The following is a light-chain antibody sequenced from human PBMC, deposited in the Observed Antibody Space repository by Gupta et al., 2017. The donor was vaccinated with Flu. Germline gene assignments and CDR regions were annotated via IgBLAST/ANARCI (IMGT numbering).Light chain of an antibody. CDR1: NIGSKD. J-gene: IGLJ2*01. CDR3: QVWDDSSDGVV. CDR2: NDR. V-gene: IGLV3-21*04. Sequence: TASSTCRVTNIGSKDVEWYQQMPGRAPGLIIYNDRQRPSGVPERFSGSNSENTATLTITRVGAGDEADYYCQVWDDSSDGVVFGGGTKLTVL.